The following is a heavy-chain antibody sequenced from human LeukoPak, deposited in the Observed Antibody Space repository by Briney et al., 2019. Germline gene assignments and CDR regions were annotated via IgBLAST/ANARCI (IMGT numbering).Heavy chain of an antibody. CDR2: IYTGDSDT. D-gene: IGHD3-22*01. CDR3: ARHYYDSSGSGYYYYMDV. Sequence: GESLNISGKGSGYSFTSYWIGWVGQIPGKGLEWMGIIYTGDSDTRYSPSFQGQVTISSDKSISTAYLQWSSLKDSDTARYYCARHYYDSSGSGYYYYMDVWGKGTTVTVSS. V-gene: IGHV5-51*01. CDR1: GYSFTSYW. J-gene: IGHJ6*03.